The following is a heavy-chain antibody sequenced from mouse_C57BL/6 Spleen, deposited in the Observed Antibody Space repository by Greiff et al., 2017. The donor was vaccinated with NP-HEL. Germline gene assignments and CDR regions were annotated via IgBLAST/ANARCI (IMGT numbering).Heavy chain of an antibody. V-gene: IGHV1-5*01. Sequence: EVQLQQPGAELVKPGASVKMSCKTSGYTFTSYWMHWVKQRPGQGLEWIGAIYPGNSDTSYNQKFKGKAKLTAVTSASTAYMELSSLTNEDSAVYYCTRSRGSSFYFDVWGTGTTVTVSS. CDR3: TRSRGSSFYFDV. CDR1: GYTFTSYW. J-gene: IGHJ1*03. CDR2: IYPGNSDT. D-gene: IGHD1-1*01.